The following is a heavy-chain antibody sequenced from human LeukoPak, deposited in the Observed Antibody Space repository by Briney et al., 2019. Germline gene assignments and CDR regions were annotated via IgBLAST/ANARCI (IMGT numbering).Heavy chain of an antibody. Sequence: GGSLRLSCAASEFTFSIYAMSWVRQAPGKGLEWVSSITSAGENTFYIGSVKGRFTISRDNSRNTLYLQMNSLRAEDTAIYYCAKDRPNYYGSNGHYYRRDGDYWGQGTLVTVSS. V-gene: IGHV3-23*01. CDR2: ITSAGENT. CDR3: AKDRPNYYGSNGHYYRRDGDY. J-gene: IGHJ4*02. D-gene: IGHD3-22*01. CDR1: EFTFSIYA.